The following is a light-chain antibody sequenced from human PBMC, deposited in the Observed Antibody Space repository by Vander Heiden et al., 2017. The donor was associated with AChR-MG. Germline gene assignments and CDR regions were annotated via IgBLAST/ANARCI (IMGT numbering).Light chain of an antibody. CDR3: CSYAGSSTSVV. V-gene: IGLV2-23*02. J-gene: IGLJ2*01. CDR1: SSDVGSYNL. CDR2: EVS. Sequence: QSALTQPASVSGSPGQSITISYTGTSSDVGSYNLVSWYQQHPGKAPKLMIYEVSKRPSGVSNRFSGSKSGNTASLTISGLQAEDEADYYCCSYAGSSTSVVFGGGTKLTGL.